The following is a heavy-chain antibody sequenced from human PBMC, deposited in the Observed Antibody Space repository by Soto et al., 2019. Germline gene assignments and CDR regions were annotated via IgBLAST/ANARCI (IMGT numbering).Heavy chain of an antibody. CDR3: AKMEEDDFWSAGRYYYMDV. D-gene: IGHD3-3*01. J-gene: IGHJ6*03. CDR1: GFTFSSYA. V-gene: IGHV3-23*01. Sequence: PGGSLRLSCAASGFTFSSYAMSWVRQAPGKGLEWVSAISGSGGSTYYADSVKGRFTISRDNSKNTLYLQMNSLRAEDTAVYYCAKMEEDDFWSAGRYYYMDVWGKGTTVTVSS. CDR2: ISGSGGST.